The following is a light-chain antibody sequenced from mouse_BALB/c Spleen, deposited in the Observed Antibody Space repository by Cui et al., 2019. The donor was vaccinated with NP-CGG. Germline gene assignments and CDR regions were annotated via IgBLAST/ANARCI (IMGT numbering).Light chain of an antibody. CDR2: GTN. CDR3: ALWYSNHWV. J-gene: IGLJ1*01. CDR1: TGAVTTSNY. Sequence: QPVVIQESVLTISPGETVTLTCRSSTGAVTTSNYANWVQEKPDHLFTGLIGGTNNRAPGVPARFSGSLIGDKAALTITGAQTEDEAIYFCALWYSNHWVFGGGTKLTVL. V-gene: IGLV1*01.